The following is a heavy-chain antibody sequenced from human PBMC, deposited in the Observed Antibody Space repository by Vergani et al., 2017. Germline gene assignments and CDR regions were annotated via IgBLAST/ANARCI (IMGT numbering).Heavy chain of an antibody. CDR3: ARAYGRYDWFDY. J-gene: IGHJ4*01. V-gene: IGHV3-23*01. CDR1: GFIFSTYA. D-gene: IGHD1-20*01. Sequence: EVQLLESGGGSAQPGGSLRLSCTASGFIFSTYAMSWVRQAPGKGLEWVSGISASGAPTYYADSVKGRVTISRDNSKNTLYLQMNSLRVEDTAVYYCARAYGRYDWFDYWGQRTLVTVSS. CDR2: ISASGAPT.